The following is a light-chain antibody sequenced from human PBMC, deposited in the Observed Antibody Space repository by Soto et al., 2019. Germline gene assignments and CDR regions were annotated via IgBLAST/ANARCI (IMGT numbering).Light chain of an antibody. CDR1: SDDVGGHNY. J-gene: IGLJ2*01. V-gene: IGLV2-14*01. CDR3: SSYASSSTVI. Sequence: QSVLTQPASVSGSPGQSITISCSGTSDDVGGHNYVSWYQQHPGKAPKLIIYDVSNRPSGFSNRFSGSKSGNTASLTISGLQAEDEADYYCSSYASSSTVIFGGGTKLTVL. CDR2: DVS.